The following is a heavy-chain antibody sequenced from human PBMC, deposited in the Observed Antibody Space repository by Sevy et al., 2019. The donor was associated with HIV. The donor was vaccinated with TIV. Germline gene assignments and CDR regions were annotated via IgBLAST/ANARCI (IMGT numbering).Heavy chain of an antibody. D-gene: IGHD4-4*01. CDR2: IYYSGST. CDR3: ARRDYSNYEGYWFDP. J-gene: IGHJ5*02. CDR1: GGSISSYY. V-gene: IGHV4-59*12. Sequence: SETLSLTCTVSGGSISSYYWSWIQQPPGKGLEWIGYIYYSGSTNYNPSLKSRVTISVDTSKNQFSLKLSSVTAADTAVYYCARRDYSNYEGYWFDPWGQGTLVTVSS.